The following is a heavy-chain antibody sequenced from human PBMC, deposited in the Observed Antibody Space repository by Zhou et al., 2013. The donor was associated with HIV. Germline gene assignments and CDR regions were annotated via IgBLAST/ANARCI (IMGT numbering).Heavy chain of an antibody. Sequence: QVQLVQSGSELKKPGASVKVSCKASGDTFTDYYMHWVRQAPGQGLEWMGWINPKTGATMYAQKFQGRVTMTRDTSISTAYMDLSTLKFDDTAVYYCARDLRDTVSVQGYDYGMDVWGQGTTVTVAS. CDR3: ARDLRDTVSVQGYDYGMDV. D-gene: IGHD3-10*01. CDR1: GDTFTDYY. CDR2: INPKTGAT. V-gene: IGHV1-2*02. J-gene: IGHJ6*02.